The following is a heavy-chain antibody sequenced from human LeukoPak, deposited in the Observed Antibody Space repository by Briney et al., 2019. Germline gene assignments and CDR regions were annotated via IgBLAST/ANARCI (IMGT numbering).Heavy chain of an antibody. V-gene: IGHV3-49*03. Sequence: GGSLRLSCTASGFTFGDYAMGWIRQAPGKGLEWVNLIRSKTYGGTTEYAASVNGRFTISRDDSKSIAYLQVNSLKTEDTAVYYCSRYDGPFGYWGQGTLVTVSS. D-gene: IGHD1-1*01. J-gene: IGHJ4*02. CDR2: IRSKTYGGTT. CDR1: GFTFGDYA. CDR3: SRYDGPFGY.